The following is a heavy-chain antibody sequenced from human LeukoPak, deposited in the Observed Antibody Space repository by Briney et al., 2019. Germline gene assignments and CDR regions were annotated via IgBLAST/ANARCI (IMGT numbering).Heavy chain of an antibody. CDR1: GYTFTGYC. D-gene: IGHD2-2*02. CDR2: INPDSGGT. CDR3: ARLREGLYHFDS. J-gene: IGHJ4*02. Sequence: ASVKVSCKASGYTFTGYCIQWMRQAPGQGLEWMGWINPDSGGTKYAQSLQGRVTMTRDTSISTAYMELSRLGSDDTAVYFCARLREGLYHFDSWGQGTLVTVSS. V-gene: IGHV1-2*02.